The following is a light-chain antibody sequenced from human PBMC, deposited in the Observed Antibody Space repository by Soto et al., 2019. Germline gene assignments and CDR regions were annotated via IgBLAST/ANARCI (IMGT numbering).Light chain of an antibody. J-gene: IGLJ3*02. CDR2: DVS. V-gene: IGLV2-14*03. Sequence: QSVLTQPVSVSGPPGQSITISCTGTSSDVGGYDYVSWYQQHPDKAPKLMIHDVSDRPSGVSNRFSGSKSGNTASLTISGLQAEDEADYYCSSYTTSKTWVFGGGTKLTVL. CDR3: SSYTTSKTWV. CDR1: SSDVGGYDY.